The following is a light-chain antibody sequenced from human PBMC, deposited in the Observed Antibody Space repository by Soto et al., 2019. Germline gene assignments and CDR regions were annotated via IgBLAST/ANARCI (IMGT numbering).Light chain of an antibody. J-gene: IGLJ3*02. CDR1: SSDVGGYNC. CDR2: EVS. CDR3: SSYAGSNNWV. Sequence: QSALTQPSSASGSPGQSVTISCTGTSSDVGGYNCVSWYQQHPGKAPKLMIYEVSQRPSGVPDRFSGSKSGNTASLTVSGLQAEDEADYYCSSYAGSNNWVFGGGTKLTVL. V-gene: IGLV2-8*01.